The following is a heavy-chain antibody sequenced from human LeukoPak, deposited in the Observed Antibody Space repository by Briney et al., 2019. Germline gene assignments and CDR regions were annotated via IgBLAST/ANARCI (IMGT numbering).Heavy chain of an antibody. Sequence: GGSLRLSCAASGFTFSTYWMHWVRQAPGMGLVWVSRIKSDGTTTSYADSVKGRFTISRDNAKNTLYLQMNSLRAEDTAVYYCVRVQPPPAYYGMDVGGQGTTVTVSS. V-gene: IGHV3-74*01. CDR2: IKSDGTTT. CDR1: GFTFSTYW. CDR3: VRVQPPPAYYGMDV. J-gene: IGHJ6*02.